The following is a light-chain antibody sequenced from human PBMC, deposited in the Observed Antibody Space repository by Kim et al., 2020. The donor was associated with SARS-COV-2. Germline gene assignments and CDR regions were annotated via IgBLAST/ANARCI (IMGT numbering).Light chain of an antibody. J-gene: IGLJ3*02. CDR1: TGAVTSGHY. Sequence: QAVVTQEPSLTVSPGGTVTLTCGSSTGAVTSGHYPYWFQQKPGQAHRTLIYDTSNKHSWTPARFSGSLLGGKAALTLSGAQPEDEAEYYCLLSYSGARFWVFGGGTQLTVL. CDR2: DTS. CDR3: LLSYSGARFWV. V-gene: IGLV7-46*01.